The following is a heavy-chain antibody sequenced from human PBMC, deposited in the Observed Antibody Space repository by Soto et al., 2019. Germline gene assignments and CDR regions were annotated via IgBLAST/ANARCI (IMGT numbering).Heavy chain of an antibody. J-gene: IGHJ3*01. Sequence: QAQLVQSGPEVKKPGASVKVSCKASGYTFSTHGLSWVRQAPGQGLEWMGWITPSNGNTNYAQKLQGRLSMTTDTSTNTGYMEVRSLSSDDTAVYNCARFWVCSGSTCDPSLGFDFWGQGTVVIVSS. D-gene: IGHD2-15*01. V-gene: IGHV1-18*01. CDR1: GYTFSTHG. CDR3: ARFWVCSGSTCDPSLGFDF. CDR2: ITPSNGNT.